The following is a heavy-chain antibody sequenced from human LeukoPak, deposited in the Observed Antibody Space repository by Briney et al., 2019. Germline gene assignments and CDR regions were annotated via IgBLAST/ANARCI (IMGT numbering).Heavy chain of an antibody. V-gene: IGHV2-5*02. J-gene: IGHJ5*02. Sequence: SGPTLLNPPQPLTLAFTFSGFSLSTSGVGVGWIRQPPGKALEWLAYIYWDDDKRYSPALKSRLTITKDTSKNQVVLTVTNMDPVDTATYYCAHRKVDTPMGPWGQGILVTVSS. CDR2: IYWDDDK. CDR1: GFSLSTSGVG. D-gene: IGHD5-18*01. CDR3: AHRKVDTPMGP.